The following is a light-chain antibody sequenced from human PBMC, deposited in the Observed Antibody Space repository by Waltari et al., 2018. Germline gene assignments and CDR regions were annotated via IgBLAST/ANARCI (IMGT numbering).Light chain of an antibody. Sequence: EIVLTQSPATLSLSPGERATLSCGASQSLSTSYFAWYQQKPGLATRILMYHASSRATGIPDRFSVSWAGTDFTLTISRLEPEDFAVYYCQYYDNSVITFGQGTRLEI. V-gene: IGKV3D-20*01. J-gene: IGKJ5*01. CDR3: QYYDNSVIT. CDR2: HAS. CDR1: QSLSTSY.